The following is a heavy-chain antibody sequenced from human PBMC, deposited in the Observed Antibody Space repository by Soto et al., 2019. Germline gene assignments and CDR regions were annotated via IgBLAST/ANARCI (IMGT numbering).Heavy chain of an antibody. D-gene: IGHD2-21*01. Sequence: EVQMLESGGGLVQPGGSLRLSCAASGFIFSNYAMSWVRQAPGKGLEWVAGMGGANGDTYYADSVRGRFDISRDNSKSTQFLQMNRLRAEDTAVYYCAKDRVNHNSVWDPFDIWGQGTMVTVSS. J-gene: IGHJ3*02. CDR2: MGGANGDT. CDR1: GFIFSNYA. V-gene: IGHV3-23*01. CDR3: AKDRVNHNSVWDPFDI.